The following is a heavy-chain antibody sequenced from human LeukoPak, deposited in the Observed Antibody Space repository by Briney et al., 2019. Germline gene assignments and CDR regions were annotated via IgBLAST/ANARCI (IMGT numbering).Heavy chain of an antibody. Sequence: GASVKVSCKASGGTFSSYAISWVRQAPGQGLEWMGGIIPIFGTANYAQKFQERVTITRDMSTSTAYMELSSLRSEDTAVYYCAAGYNYGPDYWGQGTLVTVSS. D-gene: IGHD5-24*01. J-gene: IGHJ4*02. CDR1: GGTFSSYA. V-gene: IGHV1-69*05. CDR2: IIPIFGTA. CDR3: AAGYNYGPDY.